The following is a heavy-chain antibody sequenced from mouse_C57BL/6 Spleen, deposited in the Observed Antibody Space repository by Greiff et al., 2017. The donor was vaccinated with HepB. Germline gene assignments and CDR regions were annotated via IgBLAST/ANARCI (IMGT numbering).Heavy chain of an antibody. J-gene: IGHJ3*01. Sequence: QVQLQQSGAELARPGASVKLSCKASGYTFTSYGISWVKQRTGQGLEWIGETYPRSGNTYYNEKFKGKATLTADKSSSTAYMELRSLTSEDSAVYFCARSDYDYGNAYWGQGTLVTVSA. CDR1: GYTFTSYG. CDR2: TYPRSGNT. D-gene: IGHD2-4*01. CDR3: ARSDYDYGNAY. V-gene: IGHV1-81*01.